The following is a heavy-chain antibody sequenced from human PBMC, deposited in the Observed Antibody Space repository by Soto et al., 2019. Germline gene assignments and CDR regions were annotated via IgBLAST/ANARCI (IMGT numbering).Heavy chain of an antibody. J-gene: IGHJ5*02. CDR1: GFTFSSYG. CDR3: AKAPLYYGSGSPIAGHPWFDP. Sequence: QVQLVESGGGVVQPGRSLRLSCAASGFTFSSYGMHWVRQAPGKGLEWVAVISYDGSNKYYADSVKGRFTIFRDNSKNTLYLQMNSLRAEDTAVYYCAKAPLYYGSGSPIAGHPWFDPWGQGTLVTVSS. D-gene: IGHD3-10*01. V-gene: IGHV3-30*18. CDR2: ISYDGSNK.